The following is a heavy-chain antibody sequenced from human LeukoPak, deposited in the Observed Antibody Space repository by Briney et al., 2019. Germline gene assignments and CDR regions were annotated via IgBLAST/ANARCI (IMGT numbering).Heavy chain of an antibody. V-gene: IGHV3-15*04. D-gene: IGHD7-27*01. CDR1: GFTLSDAW. CDR2: IGTKAEGETT. Sequence: GSLRLSCAGSGFTLSDAWMSWVRQAPGKGLEWVGHIGTKAEGETTDYAAPVRGRFIISRDDSNTTLYIQMNSLKTEDTAVYYCATEFWGSFNYWGQGTLVTVSS. CDR3: ATEFWGSFNY. J-gene: IGHJ4*02.